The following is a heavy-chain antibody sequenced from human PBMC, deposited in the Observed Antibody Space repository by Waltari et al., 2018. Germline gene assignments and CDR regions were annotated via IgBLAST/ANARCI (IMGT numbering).Heavy chain of an antibody. CDR2: IYTSGST. CDR3: TFRITGTTDWFDP. Sequence: QVQLQESGPGLVKPSQTLSLTCTVSGGSISSGSYYWSWIRQPAGKGLEWIGRIYTSGSTNYNPSLKSRVTISVDTSKNQFSLKLSSVTAADTAVYYCTFRITGTTDWFDPWGQGTLVTVSS. J-gene: IGHJ5*02. CDR1: GGSISSGSYY. D-gene: IGHD1-7*01. V-gene: IGHV4-61*02.